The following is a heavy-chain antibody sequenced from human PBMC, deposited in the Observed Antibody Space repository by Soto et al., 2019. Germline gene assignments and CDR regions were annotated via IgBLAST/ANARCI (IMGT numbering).Heavy chain of an antibody. CDR2: IYYTGNT. CDR3: ARHDFYGSGSYYRKGFYYYFGLDV. D-gene: IGHD3-10*01. J-gene: IGHJ6*02. V-gene: IGHV4-39*01. CDR1: GGSISSTNYY. Sequence: QVQLQESGPGLVKTSETLSLTCTVSGGSISSTNYYWGWIRQPPGKRLELIGSIYYTGNTFYNPSLKSRVTLSADTSKNQFSLKVTSVTAAETAVYYCARHDFYGSGSYYRKGFYYYFGLDVWGQGTTVTVSS.